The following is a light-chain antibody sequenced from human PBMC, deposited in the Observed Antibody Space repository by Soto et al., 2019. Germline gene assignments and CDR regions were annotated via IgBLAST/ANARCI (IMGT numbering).Light chain of an antibody. CDR1: QSVSSSY. J-gene: IGKJ5*01. V-gene: IGKV3D-20*01. CDR3: QQYGSSPIT. CDR2: DAS. Sequence: DIVLTQSPATLSLSPGERATLSCVASQSVSSSYLAWYQHKPGLAPRLLIYDASSRATGIPDRFSGSGSGTDVTLTIRRLEPEYFAVDYCQQYGSSPITFGQGTRLEIQ.